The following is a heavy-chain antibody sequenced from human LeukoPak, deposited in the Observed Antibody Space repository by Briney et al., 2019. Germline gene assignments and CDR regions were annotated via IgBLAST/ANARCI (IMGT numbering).Heavy chain of an antibody. D-gene: IGHD3-10*01. J-gene: IGHJ4*02. CDR2: IDPNSGDT. Sequence: ASVKVSCKASGYTFTGYYMHWVRQAPGQGLEWMGWIDPNSGDTSLHQKFLGRVTMTRDTSISAAYLDLRSLRFDDTAFYYCARDYNAAFDYWGQGTLVTVSS. CDR1: GYTFTGYY. CDR3: ARDYNAAFDY. V-gene: IGHV1-2*02.